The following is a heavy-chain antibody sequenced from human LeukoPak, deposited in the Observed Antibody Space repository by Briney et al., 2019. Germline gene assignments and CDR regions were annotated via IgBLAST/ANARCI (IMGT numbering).Heavy chain of an antibody. V-gene: IGHV3-74*01. J-gene: IGHJ6*02. CDR3: ARDLTGSSWSYYYYYYGMDV. Sequence: GGSLRLSCAVSGFTFSSSWMHWVRQAPGKGLVWVSHIKTDGSTTAYADSVKGRFTISRDNAKNTLYLQMNSLRAEDTAVYYCARDLTGSSWSYYYYYYGMDVWGQGTTVTVSS. D-gene: IGHD6-13*01. CDR1: GFTFSSSW. CDR2: IKTDGSTT.